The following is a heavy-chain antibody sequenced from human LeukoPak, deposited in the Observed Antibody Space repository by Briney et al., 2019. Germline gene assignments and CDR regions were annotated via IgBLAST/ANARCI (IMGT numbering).Heavy chain of an antibody. V-gene: IGHV1-69*06. D-gene: IGHD6-13*01. CDR2: IIPIFGTA. Sequence: GASVKVSCKASGGTFSSYAISWVRQAPGQGLEWMGGIIPIFGTANYAQKFRGRVTITADKSTRTAYMELSSLRSEDTAVYYCTRESSSWYAYLHPWGQGTLVTVSS. CDR1: GGTFSSYA. CDR3: TRESSSWYAYLHP. J-gene: IGHJ1*01.